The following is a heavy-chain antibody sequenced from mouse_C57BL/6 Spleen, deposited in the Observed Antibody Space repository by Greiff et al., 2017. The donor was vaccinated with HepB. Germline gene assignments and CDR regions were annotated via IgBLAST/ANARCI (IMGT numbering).Heavy chain of an antibody. CDR3: TEEERGLPFYYAMDY. CDR1: GFTFSNYW. V-gene: IGHV6-3*01. D-gene: IGHD2-4*01. J-gene: IGHJ4*01. Sequence: EVKLVESGGGLVQPGGSMKLSCVASGFTFSNYWMNWVRQSPEKGLEWVAQIRLKSDNYATHYAESVKGRFTISRDDSKSSVYLQMNNLRAEDTGMYYCTEEERGLPFYYAMDYWGQGTSVTVSS. CDR2: IRLKSDNYAT.